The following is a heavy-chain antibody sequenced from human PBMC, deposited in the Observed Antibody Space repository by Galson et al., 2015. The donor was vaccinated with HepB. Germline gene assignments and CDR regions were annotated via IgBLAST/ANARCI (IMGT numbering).Heavy chain of an antibody. J-gene: IGHJ4*02. Sequence: SLRLSCAASGFTFSSYSMNWVRQAPGKGLGWVSSISTRSTYIYYADSVKGRFTISRDNAKNSLYLQMTSLRAEDTAVYYCARVTPSIGYCSGGRCPGDFDYWGQGTLVTVSS. CDR1: GFTFSSYS. V-gene: IGHV3-21*01. CDR3: ARVTPSIGYCSGGRCPGDFDY. CDR2: ISTRSTYI. D-gene: IGHD2-15*01.